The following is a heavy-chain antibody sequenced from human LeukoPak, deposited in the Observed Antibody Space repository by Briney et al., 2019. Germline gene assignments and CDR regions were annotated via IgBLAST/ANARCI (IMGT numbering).Heavy chain of an antibody. CDR1: GGSISSGGYY. D-gene: IGHD2-2*01. J-gene: IGHJ4*02. CDR2: IYYSGST. V-gene: IGHV4-31*03. Sequence: SETLSLTCTVSGGSISSGGYYWSWIRQHPGKGLEWIGYIYYSGSTYYNPSLKSRVTISVDTSKNQFSLKLSSVTAADTAVYYCARDRCSSNSCYFDYWGQGTLVTVSS. CDR3: ARDRCSSNSCYFDY.